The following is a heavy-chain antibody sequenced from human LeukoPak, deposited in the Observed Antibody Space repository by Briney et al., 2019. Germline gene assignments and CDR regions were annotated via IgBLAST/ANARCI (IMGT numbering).Heavy chain of an antibody. CDR3: TREIRYFDWFQADY. CDR1: GFTFGDHS. J-gene: IGHJ4*02. V-gene: IGHV3-49*05. D-gene: IGHD3-9*01. CDR2: IRSKAYGGTA. Sequence: KPGRSLRLSCTASGFTFGDHSVSWFRQAPGKGLEWVGFIRSKAYGGTAEYAASVKGRFTISRDDSKSVAYLQMDSLKTEGTAVYYCTREIRYFDWFQADYWGQGTLVTVSS.